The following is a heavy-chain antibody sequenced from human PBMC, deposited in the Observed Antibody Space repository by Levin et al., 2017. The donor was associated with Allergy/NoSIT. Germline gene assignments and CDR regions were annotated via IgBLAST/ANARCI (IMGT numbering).Heavy chain of an antibody. CDR1: GFTFSSYS. J-gene: IGHJ4*02. CDR2: ISSSSSYI. V-gene: IGHV3-21*01. CDR3: ARDSIYLYYYGSGSPLGY. D-gene: IGHD3-10*01. Sequence: GGSLRLSCAASGFTFSSYSMNWVRQAPGKGLEWVSSISSSSSYIYYADSVKGRFTISRDNAKNSLYLQMNSLRAEDTAVYYCARDSIYLYYYGSGSPLGYWGQGTLVTVSS.